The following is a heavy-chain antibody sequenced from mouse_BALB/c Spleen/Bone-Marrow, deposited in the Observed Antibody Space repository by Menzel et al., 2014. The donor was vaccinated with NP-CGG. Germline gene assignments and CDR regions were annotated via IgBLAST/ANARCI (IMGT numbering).Heavy chain of an antibody. CDR1: GFTFSDYY. D-gene: IGHD2-3*01. CDR2: ISDGGSYT. J-gene: IGHJ4*01. V-gene: IGHV5-4*02. CDR3: ARDSCRWLLSYAMDY. Sequence: VQLKESGGGLVKPGGSLKLSCAASGFTFSDYYMYWVRQTPEKRLEWVATISDGGSYTCYPDSVKGRYTIARDNAKNNLYLQMSSLKSEDTAMYYCARDSCRWLLSYAMDYWGQGTSVTVSS.